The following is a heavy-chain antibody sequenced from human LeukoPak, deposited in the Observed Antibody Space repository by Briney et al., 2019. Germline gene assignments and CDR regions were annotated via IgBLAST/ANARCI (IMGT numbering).Heavy chain of an antibody. V-gene: IGHV4-34*01. Sequence: PSETLSLTCAVYGGSFSGYYWSWIRQPPGKGLEWIGEINHSGSTNYNPSLKSRVTISVDTSKNQFSLKLSSVTAADTAVYYCARGSPVTTLAEYFQHWGQGTLVTVFS. CDR3: ARGSPVTTLAEYFQH. J-gene: IGHJ1*01. CDR2: INHSGST. CDR1: GGSFSGYY. D-gene: IGHD4-11*01.